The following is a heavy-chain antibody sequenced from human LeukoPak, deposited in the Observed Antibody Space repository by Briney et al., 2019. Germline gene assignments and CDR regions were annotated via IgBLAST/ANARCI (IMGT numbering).Heavy chain of an antibody. CDR3: ARGHKVGYYYYFYMDV. J-gene: IGHJ6*03. V-gene: IGHV4-4*07. Sequence: SETLSLTCSVSGVSISSYYWNWFRQPAGKGLEWIGRIYPSGSTTNYNPSLESRVTISVDKSESQFSLKVTSVTAADTAVYFCARGHKVGYYYYFYMDVWGKGTTVTVSS. CDR2: IYPSGSTT. CDR1: GVSISSYY.